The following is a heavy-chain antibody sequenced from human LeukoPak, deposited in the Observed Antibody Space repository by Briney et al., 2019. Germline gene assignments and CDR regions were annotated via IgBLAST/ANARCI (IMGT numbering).Heavy chain of an antibody. CDR2: IRSNNYGVTK. CDR1: GFTFGSYA. J-gene: IGHJ6*02. D-gene: IGHD5-18*01. Sequence: GRSLTLSCTASGFTFGSYAMSWVRQAPGKGLEWVGFIRSNNYGVTKEYAASVGGRITISRVDPIRIAYLQMNSLKTEHTAVYYCARGPIHLWIHNAMDVWGPGTTVTVSS. CDR3: ARGPIHLWIHNAMDV. V-gene: IGHV3-49*04.